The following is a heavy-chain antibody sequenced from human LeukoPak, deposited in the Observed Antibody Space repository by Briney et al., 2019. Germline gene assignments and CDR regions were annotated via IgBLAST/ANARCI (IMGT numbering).Heavy chain of an antibody. V-gene: IGHV3-30*02. D-gene: IGHD3-22*01. CDR3: AKENGRGIVVSYFDY. Sequence: GGSLRLSCAASGFTFSSYGMHWVRQAPGKGLEWVAFIRYDGSNKYYADSVKGRFTISRDNSKNTLYLQMNSLRAEDTAVYYCAKENGRGIVVSYFDYWGQGTLVTVSS. J-gene: IGHJ4*02. CDR1: GFTFSSYG. CDR2: IRYDGSNK.